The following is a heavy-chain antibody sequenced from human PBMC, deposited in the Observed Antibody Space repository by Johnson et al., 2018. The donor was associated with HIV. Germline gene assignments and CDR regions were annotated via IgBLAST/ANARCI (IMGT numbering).Heavy chain of an antibody. CDR2: IKQDGSEK. CDR3: AKFHGSSASDAFDI. V-gene: IGHV3-7*01. Sequence: MQLVESGGGVVQPGGSLRLSCAASGFTFSSYWMSWVRQAPGKWLEWVANIKQDGSEKYYVDSVKGRFTISRDNAKNSLYLQMNSLRAEDTTVYYCAKFHGSSASDAFDIWGQGTMVTVSS. CDR1: GFTFSSYW. D-gene: IGHD2-2*01. J-gene: IGHJ3*02.